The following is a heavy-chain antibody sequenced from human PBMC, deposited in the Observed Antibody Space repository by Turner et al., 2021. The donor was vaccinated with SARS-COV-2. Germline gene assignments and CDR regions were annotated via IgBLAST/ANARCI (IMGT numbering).Heavy chain of an antibody. CDR2: ISGSSRYI. CDR1: GFTFSPYS. Sequence: EVQLVESGGGLVEPGGSLRLYCAASGFTFSPYSMNWVRKAPGKGLELVSSISGSSRYIFYADSVKGRFTISRDNARNSLYLQMDSLRAEDSAIYYCGRLMATTDTNYFYYGMDFWGQGTTVTVSS. D-gene: IGHD5-12*01. J-gene: IGHJ6*02. V-gene: IGHV3-21*06. CDR3: GRLMATTDTNYFYYGMDF.